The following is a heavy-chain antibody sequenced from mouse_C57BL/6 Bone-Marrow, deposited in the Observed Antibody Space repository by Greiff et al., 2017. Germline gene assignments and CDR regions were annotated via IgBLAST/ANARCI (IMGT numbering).Heavy chain of an antibody. Sequence: VQLQQSGPELVKPGASVKISCKASGYTFTDYYMNWVKQSHGKSLEWIGDINPNNGGTSYNQKFKGKATLTVDKSSSTAYMELRSLTSEDSAVYYCASSYDGYYYYARDYWGQGTSVTVSS. V-gene: IGHV1-26*01. D-gene: IGHD2-3*01. CDR1: GYTFTDYY. CDR2: INPNNGGT. CDR3: ASSYDGYYYYARDY. J-gene: IGHJ4*01.